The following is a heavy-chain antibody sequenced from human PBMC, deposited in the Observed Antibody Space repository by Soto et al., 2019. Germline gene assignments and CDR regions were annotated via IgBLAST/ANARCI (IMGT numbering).Heavy chain of an antibody. Sequence: GGSLRLSFAASGFTFSSYAMSWVRQAPGKGLEWVSAISGSGVSTYYADSVKGRFTISIDNAKNTLYLQVNSLRAEDTAVYYCARERGDIVVVPYYYYGMDVWGQGTTVTVSS. J-gene: IGHJ6*02. D-gene: IGHD2-2*01. CDR3: ARERGDIVVVPYYYYGMDV. CDR2: ISGSGVST. V-gene: IGHV3-23*01. CDR1: GFTFSSYA.